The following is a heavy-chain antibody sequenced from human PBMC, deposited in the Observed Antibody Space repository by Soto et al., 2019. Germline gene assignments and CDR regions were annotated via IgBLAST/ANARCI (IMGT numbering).Heavy chain of an antibody. CDR3: ARDSYYDYVWGSYPRGYYLEN. J-gene: IGHJ4*02. Sequence: GASVKVSCKASGYTFTSYYMHWVRQAPGQGLEWMGIINPSGGSTTYAQKFQDRVTMTRDTSTGTVYMKMSSLRSEVTAVYYCARDSYYDYVWGSYPRGYYLENWGQGTPVTVSS. V-gene: IGHV1-46*01. CDR2: INPSGGST. D-gene: IGHD3-16*02. CDR1: GYTFTSYY.